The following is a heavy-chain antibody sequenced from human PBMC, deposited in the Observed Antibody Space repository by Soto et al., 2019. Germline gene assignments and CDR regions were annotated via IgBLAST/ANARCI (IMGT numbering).Heavy chain of an antibody. Sequence: PSQTLSLTCAISGDSVSSNSAAWNWIRHSPSRGLEWLGRTYYRSKWYNDYAVSMRSRITXXXDXXXNXFXXQLXSATPEDTAVYYCATWRFDYWGQGTLVTVSS. CDR3: ATWRFDY. CDR2: TYYRSKWYN. CDR1: GDSVSSNSAA. V-gene: IGHV6-1*01. J-gene: IGHJ4*02.